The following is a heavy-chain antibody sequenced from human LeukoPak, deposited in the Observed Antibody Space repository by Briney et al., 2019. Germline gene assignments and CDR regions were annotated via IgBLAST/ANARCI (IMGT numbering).Heavy chain of an antibody. CDR1: GYTFTGYY. D-gene: IGHD3-22*01. J-gene: IGHJ3*02. V-gene: IGHV1-2*02. Sequence: GASVKVSCKASGYTFTGYYMHWVRQAPGQGLEWMGWINPNSGGTNYAQKFQGRVTMTRDTSISTAYMELSRLRSDDTAVYYCARGGDSSTWDHAFDIWGQGTLVTVSS. CDR2: INPNSGGT. CDR3: ARGGDSSTWDHAFDI.